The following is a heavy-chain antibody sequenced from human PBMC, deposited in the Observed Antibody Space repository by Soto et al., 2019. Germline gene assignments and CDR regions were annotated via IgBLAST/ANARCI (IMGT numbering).Heavy chain of an antibody. Sequence: QVQLVQSGAEVKKPGSSVKVSCKASGGTFSSYAISWVRQAPGQGLEWMGGIIPIFGTANYAQKFQGRVTITADEATSTAYMERSSLRSEDTAVYYCARALGTIFGVVTAYDYYGMDVWGQGTTVTVSS. J-gene: IGHJ6*02. CDR3: ARALGTIFGVVTAYDYYGMDV. CDR2: IIPIFGTA. D-gene: IGHD3-3*01. CDR1: GGTFSSYA. V-gene: IGHV1-69*01.